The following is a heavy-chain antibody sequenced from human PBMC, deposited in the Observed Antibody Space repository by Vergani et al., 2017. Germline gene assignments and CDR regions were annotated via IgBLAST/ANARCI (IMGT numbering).Heavy chain of an antibody. Sequence: QVQLVESGGGVVQPGRSLRLSCAASGFTFSSYGMHWVRQAPGKGLEWVAVISYDGSNKYYADSVKGRFTISRDNSKNTLYLQMNSLKTEDTAVYYCTQLIAVAGPGSFDYWGQGTLVTVSS. CDR3: TQLIAVAGPGSFDY. D-gene: IGHD6-19*01. J-gene: IGHJ4*02. CDR2: ISYDGSNK. V-gene: IGHV3-30*03. CDR1: GFTFSSYG.